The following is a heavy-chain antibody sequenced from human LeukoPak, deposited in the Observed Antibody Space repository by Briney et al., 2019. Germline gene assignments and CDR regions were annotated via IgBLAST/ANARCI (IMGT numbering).Heavy chain of an antibody. J-gene: IGHJ5*02. CDR1: GGSFSGYY. Sequence: SETLSLTCAVYGGSFSGYYWSWIRQPPGKGLEWIGEINHSGSTNYNPSLKSRVTISVDTSKNQFSLKLSSVTAADTAVYYCARALYCSSTSCYRPYNWFDPRGQGTLVTVSS. V-gene: IGHV4-34*01. D-gene: IGHD2-2*01. CDR2: INHSGST. CDR3: ARALYCSSTSCYRPYNWFDP.